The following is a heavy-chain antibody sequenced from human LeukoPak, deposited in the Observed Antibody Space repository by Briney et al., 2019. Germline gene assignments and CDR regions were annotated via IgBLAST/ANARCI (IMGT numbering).Heavy chain of an antibody. V-gene: IGHV3-23*01. CDR3: AKDFSSGYLGDGFDI. CDR2: IGNSGHST. D-gene: IGHD3-22*01. J-gene: IGHJ3*02. CDR1: GFTFSDYA. Sequence: PGASLRLSCAASGFTFSDYAMSWVRQATGKGLEWVSGIGNSGHSTYYADSVKGRFTISRDNSSNTLYLQMNSLRVEDTALFYCAKDFSSGYLGDGFDIWGQGTMVTVSA.